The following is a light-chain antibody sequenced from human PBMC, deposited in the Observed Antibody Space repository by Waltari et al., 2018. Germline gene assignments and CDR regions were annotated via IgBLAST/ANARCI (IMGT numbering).Light chain of an antibody. J-gene: IGLJ3*02. Sequence: QSALTQPASVSGSPGQSTTISCSGTSSDVGASNLISWYQQHPGKVPTLMIDEVNQPPSGVSNRCSGSKSDNTASLTIAGLQAEEEADYYCCSYAGRSTLVFGGGTKLTVL. CDR2: EVN. V-gene: IGLV2-23*02. CDR3: CSYAGRSTLV. CDR1: SSDVGASNL.